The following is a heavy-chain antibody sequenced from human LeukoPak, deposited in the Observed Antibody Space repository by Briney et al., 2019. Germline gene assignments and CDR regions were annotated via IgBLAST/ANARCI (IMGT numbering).Heavy chain of an antibody. CDR2: IYTSGST. V-gene: IGHV4-61*02. CDR3: ANNIVTTIEWHYYYMDV. CDR1: GGSISSGSYY. J-gene: IGHJ6*03. D-gene: IGHD5-12*01. Sequence: SETLSLTCTVSGGSISSGSYYWSWIRQPAGKGLEWIGRIYTSGSTNYNPSLKSRVTISVDTSQNQFSLKLSSVTAADTSVDCAANNIVTTIEWHYYYMDVWGKGTTVTVSS.